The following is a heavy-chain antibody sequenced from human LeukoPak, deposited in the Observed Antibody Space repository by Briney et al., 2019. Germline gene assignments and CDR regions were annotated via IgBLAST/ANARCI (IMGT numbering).Heavy chain of an antibody. D-gene: IGHD3-22*01. CDR2: IYYTGT. J-gene: IGHJ3*02. CDR1: GGSVTDYY. CDR3: ASCWGDYYDSSGYNDAFDI. Sequence: SETLSLTCTVSGGSVTDYYWSWIRQSPGKGLEWIGYIYYTGTSYNPSLKSRVTISVDTSKNQFSLKLSSVTAADTAVYYCASCWGDYYDSSGYNDAFDIWGQGTMVTVSS. V-gene: IGHV4-59*02.